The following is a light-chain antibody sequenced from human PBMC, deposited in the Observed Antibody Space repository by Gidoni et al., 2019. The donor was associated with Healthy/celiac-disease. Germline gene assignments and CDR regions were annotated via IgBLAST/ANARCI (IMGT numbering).Light chain of an antibody. CDR2: EVS. CDR3: SSYTSSSTRHVV. J-gene: IGLJ2*01. V-gene: IGLV2-14*01. Sequence: HSALTQPASVSGSPGQSITISCTGTSSDVGGYNYVSWYQQHPGKAPKLMIYEVSNRPSGVYNRFSGSKSGNTASLTIYGLQAEDEADYYCSSYTSSSTRHVVFG. CDR1: SSDVGGYNY.